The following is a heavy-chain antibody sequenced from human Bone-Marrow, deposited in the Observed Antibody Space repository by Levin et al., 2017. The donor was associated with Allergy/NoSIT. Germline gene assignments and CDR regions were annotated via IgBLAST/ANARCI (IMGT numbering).Heavy chain of an antibody. D-gene: IGHD3-9*01. Sequence: GESLKISCAASGFTFSSYSMNWVRQAPGKGLEWVSSISSSSSYIYYADSVKGRFTISRDNAKNSLYLQMNSLRAEDTAVYYCARDSEYYDILTGYYKGLDYYDGMDVWGQGTTVTVSS. J-gene: IGHJ6*02. CDR2: ISSSSSYI. CDR3: ARDSEYYDILTGYYKGLDYYDGMDV. V-gene: IGHV3-21*01. CDR1: GFTFSSYS.